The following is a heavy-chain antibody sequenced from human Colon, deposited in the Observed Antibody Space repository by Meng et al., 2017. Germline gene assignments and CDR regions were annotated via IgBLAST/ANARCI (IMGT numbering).Heavy chain of an antibody. Sequence: GESLKISCAASGSSLSSSWMSWVRQAPGKGLEWVAHIGPDGSETYYVDSVKGRFTISRDNAKNSRYLQMNSLRAEDTAVYYCTRLFKSWSGYWGQGTLVTVSS. D-gene: IGHD6-13*01. CDR2: IGPDGSET. V-gene: IGHV3-7*01. CDR1: GSSLSSSW. CDR3: TRLFKSWSGY. J-gene: IGHJ4*02.